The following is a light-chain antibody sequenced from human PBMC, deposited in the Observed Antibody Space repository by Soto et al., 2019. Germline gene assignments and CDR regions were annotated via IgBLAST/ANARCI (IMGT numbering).Light chain of an antibody. V-gene: IGKV3-11*01. CDR1: QSVSSY. CDR3: QQRSNRPYT. CDR2: DAS. Sequence: EIVLTQSPATLSLSPGERATLSCRASQSVSSYLAWYQQKPGQAPRLLIYDASNRATGIPVRFSGSGSGTDFTLTISSLEPEDFAVYYCQQRSNRPYTFGQGTKLEIK. J-gene: IGKJ2*01.